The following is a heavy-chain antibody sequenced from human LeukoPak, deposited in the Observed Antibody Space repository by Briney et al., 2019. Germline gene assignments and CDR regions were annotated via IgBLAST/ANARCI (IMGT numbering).Heavy chain of an antibody. D-gene: IGHD3-10*01. CDR1: GGSISSYY. Sequence: SETLSLTCTVSGGSISSYYWSWLRQPPGKGLEWIGYIYYSGSTNYNPSLKSRVTISVDTSRNQFSLKLSSVTAADTAVYYCAVITMVRGVWKDDLYYFDYWGQGTLVTVSS. V-gene: IGHV4-59*08. CDR3: AVITMVRGVWKDDLYYFDY. J-gene: IGHJ4*02. CDR2: IYYSGST.